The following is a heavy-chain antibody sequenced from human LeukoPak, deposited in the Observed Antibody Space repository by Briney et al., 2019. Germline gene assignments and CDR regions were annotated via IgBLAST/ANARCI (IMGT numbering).Heavy chain of an antibody. CDR2: INPNSGGT. D-gene: IGHD7-27*01. J-gene: IGHJ4*02. V-gene: IGHV1-2*06. CDR3: AREYDWGESTIIQGIDY. CDR1: GYTFTGYY. Sequence: ASVKVSCKASGYTFTGYYMHWVRQAPGRGLEWMGRINPNSGGTNYAQKFQGRVTMTRDTSISTAYMELSRLRSDDTAVYYCAREYDWGESTIIQGIDYWGQGTLVTVSS.